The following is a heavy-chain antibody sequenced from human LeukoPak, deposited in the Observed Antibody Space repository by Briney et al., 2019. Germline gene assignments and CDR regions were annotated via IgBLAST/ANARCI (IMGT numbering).Heavy chain of an antibody. V-gene: IGHV3-48*04. CDR2: ISGSSRSTI. J-gene: IGHJ4*02. D-gene: IGHD5-18*01. Sequence: GGSLRLSCAPSGFTFSSYSMNWVRQAPGKGLEWVSYISGSSRSTIYYADSVKGRFTISRDNAKNSLYLQMNSLRAEDTAVYYCARDLGGYSYGSHFDYWGQGTLVTVSS. CDR3: ARDLGGYSYGSHFDY. CDR1: GFTFSSYS.